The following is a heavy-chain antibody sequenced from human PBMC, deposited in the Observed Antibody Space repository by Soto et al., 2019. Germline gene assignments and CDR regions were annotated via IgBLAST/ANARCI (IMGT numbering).Heavy chain of an antibody. CDR2: ISGSGVTT. J-gene: IGHJ6*02. D-gene: IGHD6-19*01. V-gene: IGHV3-23*01. Sequence: GGSLRLSCAASGFTFSSYAMNWVRQAPGKGLEWVSGISGSGVTTYYADSVKGRFTISRDNSKNTLFLQMNSLRADDTAVYYCAKTKKWLVKDYDFGMDVWGQGTTLTVSS. CDR3: AKTKKWLVKDYDFGMDV. CDR1: GFTFSSYA.